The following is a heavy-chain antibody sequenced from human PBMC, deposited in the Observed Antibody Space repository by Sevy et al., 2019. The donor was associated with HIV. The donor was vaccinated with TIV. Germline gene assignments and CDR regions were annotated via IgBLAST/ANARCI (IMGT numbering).Heavy chain of an antibody. CDR1: GGSISSYY. V-gene: IGHV4-59*08. CDR3: ARAGQRWLHGDAFDI. Sequence: SETLSLTCTVSGGSISSYYWSWIRQPPGKGLEWIGYIYYSGSTNYNPSLKSRVTISVDTSKNQFSLKLSSVTAADTAVYYCARAGQRWLHGDAFDIWGQGTMVNVSS. J-gene: IGHJ3*02. CDR2: IYYSGST. D-gene: IGHD5-12*01.